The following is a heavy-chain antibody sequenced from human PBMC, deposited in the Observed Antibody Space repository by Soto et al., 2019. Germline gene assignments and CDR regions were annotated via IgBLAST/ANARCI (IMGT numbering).Heavy chain of an antibody. V-gene: IGHV3-21*01. J-gene: IGHJ4*02. CDR1: GFDFSDYS. Sequence: EVQLVVSGGGLVKPGGSLRLSCVASGFDFSDYSINWVRQVPGKGLEWVSSLTTTTSTYIHYADSVTGRFTIFRDSTKNSVCLQMDSLKGEDTAIYYCARGERVGDPMFDYWGQGTLVTVSS. CDR2: LTTTTSTYI. CDR3: ARGERVGDPMFDY. D-gene: IGHD4-17*01.